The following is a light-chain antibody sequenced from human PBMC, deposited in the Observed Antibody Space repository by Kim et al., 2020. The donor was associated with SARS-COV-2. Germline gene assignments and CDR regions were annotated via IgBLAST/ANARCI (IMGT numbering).Light chain of an antibody. J-gene: IGLJ3*02. CDR3: QYCASDNWV. V-gene: IGLV6-57*01. Sequence: GKTVTFSCTRSSNSVGYDDEQWNQQPPGTSPTSVIYKNNRRPSGVPDRFSGSSDSSSASASISISGLKAEDEYDYSCQYCASDNWVFGGGTKLTVL. CDR2: KNN. CDR1: SNSVGYDD.